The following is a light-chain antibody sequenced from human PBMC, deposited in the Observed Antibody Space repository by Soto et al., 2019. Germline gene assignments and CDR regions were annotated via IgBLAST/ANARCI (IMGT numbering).Light chain of an antibody. V-gene: IGLV1-44*01. Sequence: QSVLTQPTSASGTPGQRVTISCSGSSSNIGSNTVNWYQQLPGTAPKLLIYSNDQRPSGVPDRFSGSKSGTSASLAISGLQSEDEADYSCAAWDDSLNGYVFGTGTKLTVL. J-gene: IGLJ1*01. CDR1: SSNIGSNT. CDR2: SND. CDR3: AAWDDSLNGYV.